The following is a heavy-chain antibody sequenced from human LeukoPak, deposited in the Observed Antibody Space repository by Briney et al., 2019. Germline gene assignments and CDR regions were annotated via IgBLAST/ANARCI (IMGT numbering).Heavy chain of an antibody. Sequence: PSETLSLTCAVYGGSFSGYYWSWIRQPPGKGLEWIGEINHSGSTNYNPSLKSRVTISVDTSKNQFSLKLSSVTAADTAVYYCARGGYDYVRGSYRHDYWGQGTLVTVSS. J-gene: IGHJ4*02. CDR2: INHSGST. D-gene: IGHD3-16*02. V-gene: IGHV4-34*01. CDR3: ARGGYDYVRGSYRHDY. CDR1: GGSFSGYY.